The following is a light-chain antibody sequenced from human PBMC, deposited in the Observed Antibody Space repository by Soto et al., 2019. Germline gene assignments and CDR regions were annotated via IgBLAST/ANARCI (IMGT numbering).Light chain of an antibody. CDR1: HGVSRN. CDR2: DAS. Sequence: DIPMTQSPSSLSASEGDRVTITCQSSHGVSRNLNWFQQKPGEAPQLLIYDASNLERGVPSRFSGSGSGTDFTLTISSLQPEDVATYYCQQYNSMLSFGGGTEVEIK. V-gene: IGKV1-33*01. CDR3: QQYNSMLS. J-gene: IGKJ4*01.